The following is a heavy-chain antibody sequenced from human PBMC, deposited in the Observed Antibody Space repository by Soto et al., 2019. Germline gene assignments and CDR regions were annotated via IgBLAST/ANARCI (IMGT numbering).Heavy chain of an antibody. Sequence: EVQLVESGGGLVKPGGSLRLSCAASGFTFSSYSMNWVRQAPGKGLEWVSSISSSSSYIYYADSVKGRFTISRDNAENSLYRQMNSLRAEDTAVYYCARDRASYTPSNWFDPWGQGTLVTVSS. CDR1: GFTFSSYS. D-gene: IGHD1-26*01. V-gene: IGHV3-21*01. CDR3: ARDRASYTPSNWFDP. CDR2: ISSSSSYI. J-gene: IGHJ5*02.